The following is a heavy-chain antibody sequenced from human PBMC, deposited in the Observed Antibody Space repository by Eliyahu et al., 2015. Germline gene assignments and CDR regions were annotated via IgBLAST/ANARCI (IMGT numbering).Heavy chain of an antibody. CDR1: GFTFADYA. D-gene: IGHD6-19*01. CDR2: ISWNSGSI. CDR3: AKDGADSSGIHYYYGMDV. V-gene: IGHV3-9*01. Sequence: EVQLVESGGGLVQPGRSLRLSCAASGFTFADYAMHWVRQAPGKGLEWVSGISWNSGSIGYADSVKGRFTISRDNAKNSLYLQMNSLRAEDTALYYCAKDGADSSGIHYYYGMDVWGQGTTVTVSS. J-gene: IGHJ6*02.